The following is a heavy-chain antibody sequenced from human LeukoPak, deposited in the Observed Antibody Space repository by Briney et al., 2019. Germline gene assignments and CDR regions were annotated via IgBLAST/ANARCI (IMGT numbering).Heavy chain of an antibody. V-gene: IGHV1-2*02. Sequence: ASVKVSCKASGYTFTGYYMHWVRQAPGQGLEWMGWINPNSGGTNYAQKVQGRVTMTRDSSISRDYMELSRLRSEDTAVYYCARVPSRIAWTDPFDYWGQGTLVTVSS. CDR1: GYTFTGYY. CDR3: ARVPSRIAWTDPFDY. J-gene: IGHJ4*02. CDR2: INPNSGGT. D-gene: IGHD6-13*01.